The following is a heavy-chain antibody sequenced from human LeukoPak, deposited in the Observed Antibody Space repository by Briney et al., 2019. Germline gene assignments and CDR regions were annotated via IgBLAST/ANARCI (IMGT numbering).Heavy chain of an antibody. CDR2: IYHSGST. Sequence: SETLSLTCAVSGGSISSSNWWSWVRQPPGKGLEWIGEIYHSGSTNYNPSLKSRVTISVDTSKNQFSLKLSSVTAADTAVYYCARSYGGNAWFDPWGQGTLVTVSS. J-gene: IGHJ5*02. CDR1: GGSISSSNW. V-gene: IGHV4-4*02. D-gene: IGHD4-23*01. CDR3: ARSYGGNAWFDP.